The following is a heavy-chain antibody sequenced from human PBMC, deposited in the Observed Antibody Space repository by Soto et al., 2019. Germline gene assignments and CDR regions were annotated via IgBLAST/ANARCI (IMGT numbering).Heavy chain of an antibody. Sequence: PGGSLRLSCAASGFTFCSYYMNWVRQAPGKGLEWVSSISSSSSYRYYADSVKGRFTISRDNAKNSLYLQMNSLRAEDTAVYYCARTYCSGGSCYSGDAFDIWGQGTMVTVSS. V-gene: IGHV3-21*06. CDR1: GFTFCSYY. CDR3: ARTYCSGGSCYSGDAFDI. J-gene: IGHJ3*02. D-gene: IGHD2-15*01. CDR2: ISSSSSYR.